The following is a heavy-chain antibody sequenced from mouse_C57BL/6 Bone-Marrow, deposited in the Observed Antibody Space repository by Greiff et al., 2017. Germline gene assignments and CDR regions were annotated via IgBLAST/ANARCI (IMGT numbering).Heavy chain of an antibody. CDR1: GYTFPSYW. CDR2: IDPTSGGT. Sequence: QVQLQQPGAELVKPGASVKLSCKASGYTFPSYWMHWVKQRPGRGLEWIGRIDPTSGGTTYNEQFKSKAKLTVDKPSSTAYMQLSSLTSEDSAGYYCSRRGELDTVASYYALDYWGQGTSVTVSS. V-gene: IGHV1-72*01. CDR3: SRRGELDTVASYYALDY. D-gene: IGHD1-1*01. J-gene: IGHJ4*01.